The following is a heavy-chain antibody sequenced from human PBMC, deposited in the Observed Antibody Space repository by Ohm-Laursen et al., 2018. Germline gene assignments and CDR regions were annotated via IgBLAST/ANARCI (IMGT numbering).Heavy chain of an antibody. CDR3: AKVLFRDSHYGMDA. V-gene: IGHV3-30*18. Sequence: SSLRLSCAASGFTFSNYGMHWVRQAPGKGLEWVSVISYDGSNKNYADSVKGRFSISRDNSKNTLYLQMNSLRAEDTAVYYCAKVLFRDSHYGMDAWGQGTTVTVSS. J-gene: IGHJ6*02. D-gene: IGHD2-21*01. CDR2: ISYDGSNK. CDR1: GFTFSNYG.